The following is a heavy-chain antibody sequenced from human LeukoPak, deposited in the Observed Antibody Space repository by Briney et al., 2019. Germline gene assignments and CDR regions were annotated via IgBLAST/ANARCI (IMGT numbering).Heavy chain of an antibody. CDR3: AREWVADDAFDI. CDR1: GGSISSGSYY. Sequence: SQTLSPTCTVSGGSISSGSYYWSWIRQPAGKGLEWIGRIYTSGSTNYNPSLKSRVTISVDTSKNQFSLKLSSVTAADTAVYYCAREWVADDAFDIWGQGTMVTVSS. J-gene: IGHJ3*02. CDR2: IYTSGST. V-gene: IGHV4-61*02. D-gene: IGHD2-15*01.